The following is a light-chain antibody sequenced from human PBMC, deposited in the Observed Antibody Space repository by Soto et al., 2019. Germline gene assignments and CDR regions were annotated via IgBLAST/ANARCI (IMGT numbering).Light chain of an antibody. CDR3: CLYAGRLV. V-gene: IGLV2-8*01. CDR2: EIS. Sequence: QSALTQPPSASGSPGRSVTISCTGTSSDVGGYNCVSWYQQHPGKAPRLLIYEISKRPSGVPDRFSDSKSGSTASLTVSRLQAEDESDYVCCLYAGRLVFGGGTKLTVL. CDR1: SSDVGGYNC. J-gene: IGLJ2*01.